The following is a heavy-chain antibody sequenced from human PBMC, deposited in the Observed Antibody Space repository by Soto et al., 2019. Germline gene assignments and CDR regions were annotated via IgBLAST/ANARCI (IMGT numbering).Heavy chain of an antibody. D-gene: IGHD4-4*01. J-gene: IGHJ5*02. CDR3: ASLTTVTGNWFDP. V-gene: IGHV4-34*01. CDR1: GGSFSGYY. CDR2: INHSGST. Sequence: QVQLQQWGAGLLKPSETLSLTCAVYGGSFSGYYWSCIRQPPGKGLEVIGEINHSGSTNYNPSLKSRVTLSVDTSKNQFSLKLSSVTAGDTAVYYCASLTTVTGNWFDPWGQGTLVTVSS.